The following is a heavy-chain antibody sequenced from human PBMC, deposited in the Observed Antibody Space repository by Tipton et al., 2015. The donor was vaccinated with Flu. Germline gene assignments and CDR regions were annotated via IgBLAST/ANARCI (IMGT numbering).Heavy chain of an antibody. Sequence: LVQPSETLSLTCTVSGGSISSDGYYWSWIRQHPGKGLEWIGYIYYSGSTYYNPSLKSRVTISVDTSKNQFSLKLSSVTAADTAVYYCASRSGNYYGSGAYNGFDPWGQGILVTVSS. V-gene: IGHV4-31*03. CDR3: ASRSGNYYGSGAYNGFDP. CDR2: IYYSGST. D-gene: IGHD3-10*01. CDR1: GGSISSDGYY. J-gene: IGHJ5*02.